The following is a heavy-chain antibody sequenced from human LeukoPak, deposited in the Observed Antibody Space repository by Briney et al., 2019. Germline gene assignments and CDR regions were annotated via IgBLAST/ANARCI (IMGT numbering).Heavy chain of an antibody. D-gene: IGHD1-14*01. CDR1: GFTVITND. J-gene: IGHJ4*02. CDR3: ARGVEPLAANTLAY. Sequence: GGSLRLSCAASGFTVITNDMTWVRQAPGKGLEWVSVLYSDGNTKYADSVQGRFTISRDNSKNTLYLEMNSLSPDDTAVYYCARGVEPLAANTLAYWGQGTLATVSS. V-gene: IGHV3-53*01. CDR2: LYSDGNT.